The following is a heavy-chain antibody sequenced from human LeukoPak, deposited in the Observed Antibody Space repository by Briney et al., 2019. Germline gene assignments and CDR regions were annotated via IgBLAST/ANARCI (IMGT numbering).Heavy chain of an antibody. D-gene: IGHD6-19*01. CDR2: IYPGDSDT. V-gene: IGHV5-51*01. J-gene: IGHJ6*03. CDR1: GYSFTSYW. Sequence: GESLKISCKGSGYSFTSYWIGWVRQMPGKGLEWMGIIYPGDSDTRYSPSFQGQVTISADKSISPAYLQWSSLKASDTAMYYCARLSIRIAVAGTWSRDYYYYYMDVWGKGTTVTVSS. CDR3: ARLSIRIAVAGTWSRDYYYYYMDV.